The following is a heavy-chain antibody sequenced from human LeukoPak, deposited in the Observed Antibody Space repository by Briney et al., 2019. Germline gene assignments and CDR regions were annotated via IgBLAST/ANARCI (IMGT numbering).Heavy chain of an antibody. CDR1: GFTFSNYG. V-gene: IGHV3-23*01. CDR2: ISGVST. D-gene: IGHD3-9*01. CDR3: AKDGDYDILTGWSYTLYYFDY. J-gene: IGHJ4*02. Sequence: PGGSLRLSCAASGFTFSNYGMSWVRQAPGKGLEWVSAISGVSTSYADSVKGRFTISRDNSKNTLYLQMNILRAEDTPVYYFAKDGDYDILTGWSYTLYYFDYWGQGTLVTVSS.